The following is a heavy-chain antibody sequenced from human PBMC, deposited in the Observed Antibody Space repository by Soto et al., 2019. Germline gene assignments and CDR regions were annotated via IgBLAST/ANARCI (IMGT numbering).Heavy chain of an antibody. D-gene: IGHD6-19*01. V-gene: IGHV3-23*01. J-gene: IGHJ2*01. Sequence: GGSLRLSCAASGFTFSSYWMHWVRQAPGKGLVWVSAISGSGGSTYYADSVKGRFTISRDNSKNTLYLQMNSLRAEDTAVYYCAKDLAGWSSGWISSYFDLWGRGTLVTVSS. CDR3: AKDLAGWSSGWISSYFDL. CDR2: ISGSGGST. CDR1: GFTFSSYW.